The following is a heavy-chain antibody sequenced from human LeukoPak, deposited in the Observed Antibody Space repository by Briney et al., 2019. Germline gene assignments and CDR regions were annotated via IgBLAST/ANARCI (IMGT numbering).Heavy chain of an antibody. J-gene: IGHJ4*02. Sequence: SETLSLTCTVSGGSISSSSYYWGWIRQPPGKGLEWIGSIYYSGSTYYNPSLKSRVTISVDTSKNQFSLKLSSVTAADTAVYYCARDSLYGGNYDGFDYWGQGTLVTVSS. V-gene: IGHV4-39*07. D-gene: IGHD4-23*01. CDR3: ARDSLYGGNYDGFDY. CDR2: IYYSGST. CDR1: GGSISSSSYY.